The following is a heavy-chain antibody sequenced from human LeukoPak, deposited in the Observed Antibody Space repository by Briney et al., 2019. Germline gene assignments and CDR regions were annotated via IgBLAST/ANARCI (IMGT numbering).Heavy chain of an antibody. CDR1: GGSFSGYY. CDR2: INHSGST. V-gene: IGHV4-34*01. Sequence: SETLSLTCAVYGGSFSGYYWSWIRQPPGKGLEWIGEINHSGSTNYNPSLKSRVTISVDTSKNQFSLKLSSVTAADTAVYYCARDTMAIAVAGDDAFDIWGQGTMVTVSS. D-gene: IGHD6-19*01. CDR3: ARDTMAIAVAGDDAFDI. J-gene: IGHJ3*02.